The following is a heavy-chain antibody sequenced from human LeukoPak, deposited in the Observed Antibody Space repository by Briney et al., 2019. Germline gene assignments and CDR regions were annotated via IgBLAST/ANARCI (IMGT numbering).Heavy chain of an antibody. CDR1: GFTLSKVW. CDR3: STVDYGDLTPAASSDY. CDR2: IKTKSDGGTT. Sequence: GGSLRLSCAASGFTLSKVWMSWVRQAPGKGLEWVGRIKTKSDGGTTGYAAPVRGRFTISRDDSEDTLYLQMNSLKTEDTAVYYCSTVDYGDLTPAASSDYWGQGTLVTVSS. D-gene: IGHD4-17*01. V-gene: IGHV3-15*01. J-gene: IGHJ4*02.